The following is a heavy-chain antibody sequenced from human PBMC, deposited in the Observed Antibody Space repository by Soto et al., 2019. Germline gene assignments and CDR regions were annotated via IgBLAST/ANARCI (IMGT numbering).Heavy chain of an antibody. J-gene: IGHJ5*02. Sequence: SETLSLTCTVSGGSISSYYLIWIRQPPGKGLEWIGYIYNSGRTNYNPSLESRGTISRGTSRKQFSMKLNPVTAADTAVYYCARDRGGYDENFDPWGQGTLVTVSS. CDR1: GGSISSYY. CDR3: ARDRGGYDENFDP. CDR2: IYNSGRT. D-gene: IGHD5-12*01. V-gene: IGHV4-59*01.